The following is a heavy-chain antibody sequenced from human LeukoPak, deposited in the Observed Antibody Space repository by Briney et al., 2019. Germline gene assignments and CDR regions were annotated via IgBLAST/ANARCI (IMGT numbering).Heavy chain of an antibody. Sequence: SQTLSLTCTVSGGSISSGGYYWSWIRQHPGKGLEWIGYIYYSGSTYYNPSLKSRVTISVDTSKNQFSLKLSSVTAAYTAVYYCARDVLGDFDYWGQGTLVTVSS. CDR2: IYYSGST. V-gene: IGHV4-31*03. J-gene: IGHJ4*02. D-gene: IGHD1-26*01. CDR1: GGSISSGGYY. CDR3: ARDVLGDFDY.